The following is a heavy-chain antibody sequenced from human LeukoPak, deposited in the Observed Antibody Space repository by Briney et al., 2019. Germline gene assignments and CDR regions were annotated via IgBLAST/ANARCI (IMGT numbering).Heavy chain of an antibody. D-gene: IGHD2/OR15-2a*01. CDR2: IYHSGST. CDR3: ARHSTRYYYGMDV. J-gene: IGHJ6*02. V-gene: IGHV4-30-2*01. CDR1: GGSISSGGYS. Sequence: PSQTLSLTCAVSGGSISSGGYSWSWIRQPPGKGLEWIGYIYHSGSTYYNPSLKSRVTISVDRSKNQFSLKLSSVTAADTAVYYCARHSTRYYYGMDVWGQGTTVTVSS.